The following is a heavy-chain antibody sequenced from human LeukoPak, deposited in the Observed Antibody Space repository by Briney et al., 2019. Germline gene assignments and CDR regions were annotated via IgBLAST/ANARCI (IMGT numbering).Heavy chain of an antibody. V-gene: IGHV1-18*01. CDR1: GYTFTSYG. CDR3: ARDPEKKGIAAAGTWFVP. J-gene: IGHJ5*02. Sequence: ASVKVSCKASGYTFTSYGISWVRQAPGQGLEWMGWISAYNGNTNYAQKLQGRVTMTTDTSTSTAYMELRSLRSDDTAVYYCARDPEKKGIAAAGTWFVPWGQGTLVTVYS. CDR2: ISAYNGNT. D-gene: IGHD6-13*01.